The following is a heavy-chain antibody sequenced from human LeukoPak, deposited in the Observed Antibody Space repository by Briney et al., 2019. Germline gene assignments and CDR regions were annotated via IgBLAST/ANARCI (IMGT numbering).Heavy chain of an antibody. J-gene: IGHJ4*02. Sequence: GESLKISCRGSGYSFTNYWIGWVRQRPGKGLEWMGIIFPGDSDTRYSPSFQGQVTISADKSISTAYLHWSSLKASDTAMYYCARRDSSGWYSFGDYWGQGTLVTVSS. CDR2: IFPGDSDT. D-gene: IGHD6-19*01. V-gene: IGHV5-51*01. CDR1: GYSFTNYW. CDR3: ARRDSSGWYSFGDY.